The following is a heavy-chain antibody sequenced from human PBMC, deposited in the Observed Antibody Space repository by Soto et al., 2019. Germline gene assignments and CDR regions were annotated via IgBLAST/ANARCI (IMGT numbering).Heavy chain of an antibody. Sequence: PGGSLRLSCAASGFTFDDYAMHWVRQAPGKGLEWVSGISWNSGSIGYADSVKGRFTISRDNAKNSLYLQMNSLRAEDTALYYCAKDIANDYGDYDLFDYWGQGTLVTVSS. D-gene: IGHD4-17*01. CDR3: AKDIANDYGDYDLFDY. V-gene: IGHV3-9*01. J-gene: IGHJ4*02. CDR2: ISWNSGSI. CDR1: GFTFDDYA.